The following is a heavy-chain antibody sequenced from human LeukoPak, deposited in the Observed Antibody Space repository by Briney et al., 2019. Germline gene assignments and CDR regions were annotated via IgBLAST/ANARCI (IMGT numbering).Heavy chain of an antibody. V-gene: IGHV3-7*01. CDR2: IKQNGSEK. J-gene: IGHJ4*02. CDR3: ADPGVGF. Sequence: PGGSLRLSCAASGFTFSDYWTSWVRQAPGKGLEWVANIKQNGSEKDYVDSVKGRFTISRDNARNSLFLQMNSLRAGDTAVYYCADPGVGFWGQGTLVTVSS. CDR1: GFTFSDYW. D-gene: IGHD2-8*01.